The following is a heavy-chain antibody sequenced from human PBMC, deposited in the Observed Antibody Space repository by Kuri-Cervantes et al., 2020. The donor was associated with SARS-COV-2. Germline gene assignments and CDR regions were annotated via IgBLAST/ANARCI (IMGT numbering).Heavy chain of an antibody. CDR1: GASFSGYY. J-gene: IGHJ3*02. CDR3: ARRLEYANAFDI. D-gene: IGHD2-8*01. V-gene: IGHV4-39*01. CDR2: IYYSGST. Sequence: SETLTLTCAVQGASFSGYYWGWFRQPPGKGLEWTGSIYYSGSTYYNPSLKSRVTISVDTSKNQFSLKLSSVTAADTAVYYCARRLEYANAFDILGQGTMVTVSS.